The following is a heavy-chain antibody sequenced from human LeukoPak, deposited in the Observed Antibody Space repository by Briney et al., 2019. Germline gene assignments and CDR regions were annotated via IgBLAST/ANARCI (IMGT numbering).Heavy chain of an antibody. D-gene: IGHD3-10*01. CDR1: GYSFTSYW. CDR3: ARQDYYGSGSYYAPSYY. J-gene: IGHJ4*02. V-gene: IGHV5-51*01. Sequence: GESLKISCKGSGYSFTSYWIAWVRQMPGKGLEWMGIIYPGDSDTRYSPSFQGQVTISADKSISTAYLQWSSLKASDTAVYYCARQDYYGSGSYYAPSYYWGQGTLVTVSS. CDR2: IYPGDSDT.